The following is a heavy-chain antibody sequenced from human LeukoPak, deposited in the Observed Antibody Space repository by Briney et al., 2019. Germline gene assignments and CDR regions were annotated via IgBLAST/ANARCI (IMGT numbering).Heavy chain of an antibody. D-gene: IGHD2-15*01. CDR2: INSDGSST. Sequence: GGSLRLSCAASGFTFSIYWMHWVRQAPGKGLVWVSRINSDGSSTSYADSVKGRFTISRDNAKNTLYLQMNSLRAEDTAVYYCAKGELVVPPRSYYMDVWGKGTTVTVSS. J-gene: IGHJ6*03. CDR3: AKGELVVPPRSYYMDV. CDR1: GFTFSIYW. V-gene: IGHV3-74*01.